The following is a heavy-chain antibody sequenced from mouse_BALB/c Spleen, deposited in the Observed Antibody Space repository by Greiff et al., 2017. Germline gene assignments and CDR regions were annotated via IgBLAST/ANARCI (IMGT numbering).Heavy chain of an antibody. Sequence: EVKLMESGGGLVKPGGSLKLSCAASGFTFSDYYMYWVRQTPEKRLEWVATISDGGSYTYYPDSVKGRFTISRDNAKNNLYLQMSSLKSEDTAMYYCARGYYLDYWGQGTTLTVSS. CDR1: GFTFSDYY. CDR2: ISDGGSYT. J-gene: IGHJ2*01. CDR3: ARGYYLDY. V-gene: IGHV5-4*02.